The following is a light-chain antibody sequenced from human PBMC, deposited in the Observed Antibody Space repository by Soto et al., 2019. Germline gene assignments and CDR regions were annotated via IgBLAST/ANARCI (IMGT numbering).Light chain of an antibody. V-gene: IGKV3-20*01. CDR2: GAS. J-gene: IGKJ1*01. CDR3: QHYGTSRT. CDR1: QSVTHSD. Sequence: EIVLTQSPGTLSLSPGQRATLSCRASQSVTHSDLAWYQQRPGRAPRLLIYGASNRATGIPDRFSGSGSGIDFTLTISRLEPEDFAVYYCQHYGTSRTFGQGTKVEIK.